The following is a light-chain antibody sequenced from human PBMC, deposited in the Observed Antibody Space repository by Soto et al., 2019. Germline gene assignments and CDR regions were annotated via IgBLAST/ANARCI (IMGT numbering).Light chain of an antibody. CDR2: GND. CDR3: APWDDSLNAYV. Sequence: QSVLTQPPSASGTPGQSVTISCSGSASNIGSNSVNWYQHLPGAAPKLLIFGNDQRPSGVPDRFSGSKSGTSASLVISGLQSEDEADYYCAPWDDSLNAYVFGTGTKVTV. CDR1: ASNIGSNS. J-gene: IGLJ1*01. V-gene: IGLV1-44*01.